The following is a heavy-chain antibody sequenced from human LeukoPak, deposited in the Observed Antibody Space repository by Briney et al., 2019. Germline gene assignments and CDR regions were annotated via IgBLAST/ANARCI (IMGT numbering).Heavy chain of an antibody. Sequence: PGGSLRLSCAASGFTFSNYWMHWVRQAPGKGLVWVSRINSDGINTSYADSVKGRFTISRDNPKNTLNLQMNSLRAEDTAVYYCARDLGQYYDTSDNWFDPSGQGTLVTVYS. D-gene: IGHD3-22*01. CDR1: GFTFSNYW. CDR3: ARDLGQYYDTSDNWFDP. V-gene: IGHV3-74*01. CDR2: INSDGINT. J-gene: IGHJ5*02.